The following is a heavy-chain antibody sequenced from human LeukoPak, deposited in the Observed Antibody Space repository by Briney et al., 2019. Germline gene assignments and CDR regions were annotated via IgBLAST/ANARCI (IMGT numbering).Heavy chain of an antibody. CDR2: IIPIFGTA. Sequence: SSVKVSCKASGGTFSSYAISWVRQAPGQGLEWMGGIIPIFGTANYAQKFQGRVTITTDESTSTAYMELSTLRSEDTAVYYCARDGGRYCSSTSCYAADYWGQGTLVTVSS. V-gene: IGHV1-69*05. CDR1: GGTFSSYA. CDR3: ARDGGRYCSSTSCYAADY. J-gene: IGHJ4*02. D-gene: IGHD2-2*01.